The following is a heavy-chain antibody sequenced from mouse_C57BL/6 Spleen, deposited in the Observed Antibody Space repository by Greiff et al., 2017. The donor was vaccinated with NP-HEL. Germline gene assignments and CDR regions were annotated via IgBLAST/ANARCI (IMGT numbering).Heavy chain of an antibody. CDR1: GYTFTSYW. Sequence: QVHVKQPGAELVKPGASVKMSCKASGYTFTSYWITWVKQRPGQGLEWIGDIYPGSGSTNYNEKFKSKATLTVDTSSSTAYMQLSSLTSEDSAVYYCARRGLTTVVAKYWGQGTTLTVSS. J-gene: IGHJ2*01. V-gene: IGHV1-55*01. CDR2: IYPGSGST. D-gene: IGHD1-1*01. CDR3: ARRGLTTVVAKY.